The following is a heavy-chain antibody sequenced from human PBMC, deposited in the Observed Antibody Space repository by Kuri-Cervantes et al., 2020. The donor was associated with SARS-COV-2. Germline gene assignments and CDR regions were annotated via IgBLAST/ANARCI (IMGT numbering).Heavy chain of an antibody. V-gene: IGHV1-24*01. CDR1: GYTLTELS. Sequence: ASVKVSCKVSGYTLTELSMHWVRQAPGKGLEWMGGFDPEDGETIYAQKFQGRVTMTEDTSTDTAYMELSSLRSEDTAVYYCATAPAVVAANWFDPWGQGTLVTVSS. D-gene: IGHD2-15*01. CDR2: FDPEDGET. CDR3: ATAPAVVAANWFDP. J-gene: IGHJ5*02.